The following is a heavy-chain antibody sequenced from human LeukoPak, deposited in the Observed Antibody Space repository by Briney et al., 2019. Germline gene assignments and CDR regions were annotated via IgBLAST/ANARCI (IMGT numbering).Heavy chain of an antibody. D-gene: IGHD3-3*01. CDR2: MNPNSGST. CDR1: GYTFTSYD. Sequence: ASVKVSCKASGYTFTSYDINWVRQATGQGLEWMGWMNPNSGSTGYAQKFQGRVTMTRNTSISTAYMELSSLRSEDTAVYYCARYVAYYDFWSGYSSSGYYYYYMDVWGKGTTVTVSS. J-gene: IGHJ6*03. V-gene: IGHV1-8*01. CDR3: ARYVAYYDFWSGYSSSGYYYYYMDV.